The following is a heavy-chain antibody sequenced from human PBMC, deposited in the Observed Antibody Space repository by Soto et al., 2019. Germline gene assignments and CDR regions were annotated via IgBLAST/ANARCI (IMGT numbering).Heavy chain of an antibody. D-gene: IGHD3-9*01. CDR2: INEDSTYI. CDR3: VRDLGRYFRSGYMDL. J-gene: IGHJ6*03. CDR1: GFAFNTYS. V-gene: IGHV3-21*02. Sequence: EVQLVESGGGLVKPGGSLRLSCTASGFAFNTYSMNWVRQAPGTGLEWVSSINEDSTYIYYADSLRGRITISRDNAKDSLFLQTNSLRPDDTAIYYCVRDLGRYFRSGYMDLWGDGATVTVSS.